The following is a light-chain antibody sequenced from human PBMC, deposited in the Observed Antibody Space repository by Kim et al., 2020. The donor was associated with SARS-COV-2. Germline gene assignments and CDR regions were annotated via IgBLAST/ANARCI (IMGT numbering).Light chain of an antibody. CDR1: QDIRNY. V-gene: IGKV1-27*01. J-gene: IGKJ1*01. Sequence: DIQMTQSPSSLSASVGYRVTITCRASQDIRNYLAWYQQKPGKVPKLLIYAASALQLGVPSRFSGSGSGTDFTLTVTSLQPEDVATYYCQTYNSAPWTFGQGTKVDIK. CDR3: QTYNSAPWT. CDR2: AAS.